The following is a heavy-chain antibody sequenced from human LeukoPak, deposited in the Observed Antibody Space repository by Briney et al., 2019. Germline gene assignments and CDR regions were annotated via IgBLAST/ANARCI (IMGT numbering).Heavy chain of an antibody. CDR2: INHSGST. CDR1: GGSFSGYY. V-gene: IGHV4-34*01. CDR3: ARGRGPGIAAADLYYSDY. J-gene: IGHJ4*02. Sequence: SETLSLTCAVYGGSFSGYYWSWIRQPPGKGLEWIGEINHSGSTNYNPSLKSRVTISVDTSKNQFSLKLSSVTAADTAVYYCARGRGPGIAAADLYYSDYWGQGTLVTVSS. D-gene: IGHD6-13*01.